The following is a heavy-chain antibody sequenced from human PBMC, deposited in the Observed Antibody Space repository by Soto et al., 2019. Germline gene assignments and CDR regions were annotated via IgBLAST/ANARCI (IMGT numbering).Heavy chain of an antibody. CDR3: TTDYPYCSGGSCYSGEEYFQH. D-gene: IGHD2-15*01. CDR2: IKNKTDGGTT. CDR1: GFTFSNAW. J-gene: IGHJ1*01. V-gene: IGHV3-15*01. Sequence: GGSLRLSCAASGFTFSNAWMSWVRQAPGKGLEWVGRIKNKTDGGTTDYAAPVKGRFTISRDDSKNTLYLQMNSLKTEDTAVYYCTTDYPYCSGGSCYSGEEYFQHWGQGTLVTVSS.